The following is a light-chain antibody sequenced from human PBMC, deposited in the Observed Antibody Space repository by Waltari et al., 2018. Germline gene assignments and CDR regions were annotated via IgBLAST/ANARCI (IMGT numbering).Light chain of an antibody. CDR2: GAS. V-gene: IGKV3-20*01. CDR3: QHYVRLPAT. CDR1: QNVGGS. Sequence: EIVLTQSPGTLSLSPGERATLSCRASQNVGGSFAWYQQKPGQAPRLLIYGASSRATGIPDRFSGSGSGTDFSLTINRLEPDDFAVYYCQHYVRLPATFGQGTKVEIK. J-gene: IGKJ1*01.